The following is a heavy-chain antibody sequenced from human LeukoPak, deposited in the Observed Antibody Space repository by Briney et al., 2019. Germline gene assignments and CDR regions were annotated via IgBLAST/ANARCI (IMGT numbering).Heavy chain of an antibody. CDR2: IYYSGST. CDR3: ARGRLLLYPPGSPFDP. J-gene: IGHJ5*02. D-gene: IGHD2-15*01. CDR1: GGSISSSSYY. Sequence: PSETLSLTCTVSGGSISSSSYYWGWIRQPPGTGLEWIGSIYYSGSTYYNPSLKSRVTISVDTSKNQFSLKLSSVTAADTAVYYCARGRLLLYPPGSPFDPWGQGTLVTVSS. V-gene: IGHV4-39*07.